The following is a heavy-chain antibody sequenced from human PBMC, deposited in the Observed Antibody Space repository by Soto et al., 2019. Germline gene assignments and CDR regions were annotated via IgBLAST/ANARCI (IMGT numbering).Heavy chain of an antibody. Sequence: GGSLRLSXAASGFTFSSYDMHWVRQATGKGLEWVSAIGTAGDTYYPGSVKGRFTISRENAKNSLYLQMNSLRAGDTAVYYCARVPGSGSQGVVYGMDVWGQGTTVTVSS. CDR2: IGTAGDT. CDR1: GFTFSSYD. D-gene: IGHD3-10*01. CDR3: ARVPGSGSQGVVYGMDV. J-gene: IGHJ6*02. V-gene: IGHV3-13*01.